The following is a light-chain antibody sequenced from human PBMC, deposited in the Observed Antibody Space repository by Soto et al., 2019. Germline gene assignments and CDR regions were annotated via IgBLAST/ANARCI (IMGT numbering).Light chain of an antibody. CDR3: AAWDDSLNGAV. CDR2: SHN. V-gene: IGLV1-44*01. CDR1: SSNIGSHT. Sequence: QSVLTQPPSASGTPGQRVTISCSGSSSNIGSHTVNWYQQLPGTAPKLLIYSHNQRPSGVPDRFSGSKSGTSASLAISGLQSEDEADYYCAAWDDSLNGAVFGGGTQLTVL. J-gene: IGLJ7*01.